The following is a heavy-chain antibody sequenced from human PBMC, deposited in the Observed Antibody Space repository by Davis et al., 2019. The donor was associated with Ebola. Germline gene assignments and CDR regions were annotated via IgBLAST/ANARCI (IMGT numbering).Heavy chain of an antibody. CDR1: GFTFYRYE. J-gene: IGHJ1*01. CDR2: ISASGSPI. Sequence: GESLKISCVTSGFTFYRYEMNWVRQAPGKGLEWVSFISASGSPIYYADSVKGRFTISRDSSKNTLYLEMNSLRPEDTAVYYCARDGVGGGRTGKYLQYWGQGTLVTVSS. CDR3: ARDGVGGGRTGKYLQY. D-gene: IGHD2-8*01. V-gene: IGHV3-48*03.